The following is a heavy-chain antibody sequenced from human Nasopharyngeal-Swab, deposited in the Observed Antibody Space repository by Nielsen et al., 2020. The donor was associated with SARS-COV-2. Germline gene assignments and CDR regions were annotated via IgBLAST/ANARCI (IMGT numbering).Heavy chain of an antibody. D-gene: IGHD3-3*01. CDR1: GFSLSNRRMG. J-gene: IGHJ6*03. Sequence: SGPTLVKPTETLTLTCTVSGFSLSNRRMGVSWIRQPPGKGLEWIGEISHTGSPNYNPSLRGRVAISVDTSNNQVSLKLTSVTDADTAVYYCARGTDSEIFEVVIVLGYYYYVDVWGKGTTVTVSS. CDR3: ARGTDSEIFEVVIVLGYYYYVDV. CDR2: ISHTGSP. V-gene: IGHV4/OR15-8*01.